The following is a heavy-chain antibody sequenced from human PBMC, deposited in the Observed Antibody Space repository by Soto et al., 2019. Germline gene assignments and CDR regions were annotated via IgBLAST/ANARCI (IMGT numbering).Heavy chain of an antibody. CDR2: IYWDDSK. CDR1: GFSLTTDRVG. CDR3: AHAYGGRSLY. Sequence: QITLKESGPTLVKPTQTLTLTCTFSGFSLTTDRVGVGWIRQPPGEALEWLAVIYWDDSKTYRPSLESRLTITKDTSKNQVALTMTNMDSLDTATYYCAHAYGGRSLYWGQGTPVTPSS. J-gene: IGHJ4*02. D-gene: IGHD1-26*01. V-gene: IGHV2-5*02.